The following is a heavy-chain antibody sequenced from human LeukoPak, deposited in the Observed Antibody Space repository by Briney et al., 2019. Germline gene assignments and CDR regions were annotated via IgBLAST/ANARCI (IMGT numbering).Heavy chain of an antibody. J-gene: IGHJ4*02. CDR2: IVPLFGTA. D-gene: IGHD5-18*01. Sequence: SVKVSCKASGDIFSSYAISWVRQAPGQGLEWMGGIVPLFGTATYVQKFQDRVTITADKSTNIVYMELSSLRSDDTAVYCCARDTNGYNYGPSPLDYWGQGSLVTVSS. CDR1: GDIFSSYA. V-gene: IGHV1-69*06. CDR3: ARDTNGYNYGPSPLDY.